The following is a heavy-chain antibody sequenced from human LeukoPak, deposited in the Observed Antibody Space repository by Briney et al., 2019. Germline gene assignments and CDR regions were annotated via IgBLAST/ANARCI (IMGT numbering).Heavy chain of an antibody. Sequence: GASVHVSYKASVYTFTRYYMHWVRQAPGRGLDWMGWINPNRGGPNYAQKFHGRVNMTRDTSIRTAYMELSRLRSDDTAVYYCARGGYCSGGSCGEPYGWGQGTLVTVSS. J-gene: IGHJ4*02. CDR1: VYTFTRYY. CDR2: INPNRGGP. V-gene: IGHV1-2*02. CDR3: ARGGYCSGGSCGEPYG. D-gene: IGHD2-15*01.